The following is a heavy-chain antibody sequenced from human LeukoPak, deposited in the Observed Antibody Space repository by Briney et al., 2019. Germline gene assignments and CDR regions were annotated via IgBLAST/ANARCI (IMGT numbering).Heavy chain of an antibody. J-gene: IGHJ5*02. V-gene: IGHV3-74*01. CDR3: ARALFDSSGYFSRGPYNWFDP. Sequence: GGSLRLSCAASGFTFSSYWMHWVRQAPGKGLVWVSRINSDGSSTSYADSVKGRFTISRDNAKNTLYLQMNSLRAEDTAVYYCARALFDSSGYFSRGPYNWFDPWGQGTLVTVSS. CDR2: INSDGSST. D-gene: IGHD3-22*01. CDR1: GFTFSSYW.